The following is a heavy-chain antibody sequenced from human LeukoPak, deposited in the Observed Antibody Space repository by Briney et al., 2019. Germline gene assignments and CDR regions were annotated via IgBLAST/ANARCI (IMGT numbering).Heavy chain of an antibody. Sequence: GASVKVSCKASGFTFTNYNMHWVRQAPGQGLEWMGWISAYNGNTNYAQKLQGRVTMTTDTSTSTAYMELRSLRSDDTAVYYCAKLSGSYYSTDYWGQGTLVTVSS. CDR2: ISAYNGNT. CDR1: GFTFTNYN. J-gene: IGHJ4*02. D-gene: IGHD1-26*01. CDR3: AKLSGSYYSTDY. V-gene: IGHV1-18*01.